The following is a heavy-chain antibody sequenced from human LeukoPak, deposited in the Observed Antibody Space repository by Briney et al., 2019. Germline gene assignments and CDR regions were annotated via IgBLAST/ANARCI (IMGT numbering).Heavy chain of an antibody. CDR1: GFIFDDYA. V-gene: IGHV3-9*01. CDR2: ISWNSGSI. CDR3: AREEGGKLGIDYYFDY. J-gene: IGHJ4*02. D-gene: IGHD7-27*01. Sequence: GGSLRLSCAASGFIFDDYAMHWVRQVPGKGLEWVSGISWNSGSIGYADSVKGRFTISRDNAKNSLYLQMNSLRAEDTAVYYCAREEGGKLGIDYYFDYWGQGTLVTVSS.